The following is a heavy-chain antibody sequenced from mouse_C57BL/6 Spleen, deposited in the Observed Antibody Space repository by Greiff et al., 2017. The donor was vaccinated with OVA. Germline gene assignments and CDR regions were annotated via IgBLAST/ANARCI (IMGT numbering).Heavy chain of an antibody. D-gene: IGHD1-1*01. CDR2: IYPGDGDT. CDR1: GYAFSSSW. Sequence: QVQLQQSGPELVKPGASVKISCKASGYAFSSSWMNWVKQRPGKGLEWIGRIYPGDGDTNYNGTFKGKATLTADKSSSTAYMQLSSLTSEDSAVYFCARTTTVVAPLDYWGQGTTLTVSS. V-gene: IGHV1-82*01. CDR3: ARTTTVVAPLDY. J-gene: IGHJ2*01.